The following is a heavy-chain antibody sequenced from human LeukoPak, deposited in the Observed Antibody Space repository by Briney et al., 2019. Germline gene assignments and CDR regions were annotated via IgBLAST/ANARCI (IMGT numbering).Heavy chain of an antibody. CDR2: XNPADSDT. CDR1: GYXFXXXX. J-gene: IGHJ1*01. CDR3: ATVPRIPAVGNTEYFQY. Sequence: GKSLKISCKGSGYXFXXXXIXXXXXXPXKXLEXMGXXNPADSDTXYSPSFQGQVTISVDKSISTAYLQWSSLQASDTAMYYCATVPRIPAVGNTEYFQYWGQGTLVTVSS. D-gene: IGHD6-13*01. V-gene: IGHV5-51*01.